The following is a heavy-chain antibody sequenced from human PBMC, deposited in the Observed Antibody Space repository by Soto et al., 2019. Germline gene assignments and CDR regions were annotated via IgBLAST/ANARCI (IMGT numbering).Heavy chain of an antibody. CDR1: GFTFSSYS. CDR2: IFTTGTTI. CDR3: ARDKDWAFDY. J-gene: IGHJ4*02. Sequence: GGSLRLSCVASGFTFSSYSMVWVRQAPGKGLEWVSYIFTTGTTIYYADSVKGRFTVSRDNAKNPVFLLLNSLRAEDTAVYYCARDKDWAFDYWGQGTPVTVS. V-gene: IGHV3-48*03. D-gene: IGHD3-9*01.